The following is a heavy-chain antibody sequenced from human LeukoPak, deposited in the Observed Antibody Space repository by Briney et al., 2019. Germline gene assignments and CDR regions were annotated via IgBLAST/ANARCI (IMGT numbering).Heavy chain of an antibody. V-gene: IGHV1-18*01. J-gene: IGHJ4*02. CDR1: GYTFTSYG. D-gene: IGHD2-8*01. CDR2: ISATNGNT. Sequence: ASVKVSCKASGYTFTSYGISWVRQAPGQGLEWMGWISATNGNTKYTQSLQGRVTMTTDTSTRTAYMELRSLTSDDTAIYYCARDMSFAVSMVSADYWGQGTLVTVSS. CDR3: ARDMSFAVSMVSADY.